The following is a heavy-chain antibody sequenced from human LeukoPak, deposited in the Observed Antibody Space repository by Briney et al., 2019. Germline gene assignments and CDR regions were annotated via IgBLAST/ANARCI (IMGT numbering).Heavy chain of an antibody. CDR3: ASLTDSSGWYGSRYYFDY. CDR1: GFTFSSYS. V-gene: IGHV3-48*01. D-gene: IGHD6-19*01. Sequence: PGGSLRLSCAASGFTFSSYSMNWVRQAPGKGLEWVSYISSSSSTIYYADSVKGRFTISRDNAKNSLYLQVNSLRAEDTAVYYCASLTDSSGWYGSRYYFDYWGQGTLVTVSS. CDR2: ISSSSSTI. J-gene: IGHJ4*02.